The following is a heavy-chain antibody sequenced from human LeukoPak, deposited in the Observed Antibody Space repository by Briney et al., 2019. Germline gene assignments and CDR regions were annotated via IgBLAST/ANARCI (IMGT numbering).Heavy chain of an antibody. CDR2: INHSRST. J-gene: IGHJ6*02. V-gene: IGHV4-34*01. CDR1: GGSFSGYY. Sequence: SETLSLTCAVYGGSFSGYYWSWIRQPPGKGLEWIGEINHSRSTNYNPSLKSRVTISVDTSKNQFSLKLSSVTAADTAVYYCARVPTVVYYYYGMDVWGQGTTVTVSS. D-gene: IGHD4-17*01. CDR3: ARVPTVVYYYYGMDV.